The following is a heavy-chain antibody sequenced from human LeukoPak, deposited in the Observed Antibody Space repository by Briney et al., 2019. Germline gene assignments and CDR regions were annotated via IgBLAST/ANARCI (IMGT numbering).Heavy chain of an antibody. Sequence: PSETLSLTCTVSGGSISSSSYYWGWIRQPPGKGLEWIGSIYYSGSTYYNPSLKSRVTISVDTSKNQFSLKLSSVTAADTAVYYCARHGITMIVDNYFDYWGQGTLVTVSS. CDR2: IYYSGST. V-gene: IGHV4-39*01. D-gene: IGHD3-22*01. CDR1: GGSISSSSYY. J-gene: IGHJ4*02. CDR3: ARHGITMIVDNYFDY.